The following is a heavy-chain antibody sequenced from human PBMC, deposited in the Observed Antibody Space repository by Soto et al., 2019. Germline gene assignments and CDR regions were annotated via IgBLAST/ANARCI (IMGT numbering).Heavy chain of an antibody. Sequence: GGSLRLSCAASGFTFSSYAMSWVRQAPGKGLEWVSAISGSGGSTYYADSVKGRFTISRDNSKNTLYLQMNSLRAEDTAVYYCAKLSRGYYDSSGYRFDPWGQGTLVTVSS. V-gene: IGHV3-23*01. J-gene: IGHJ5*02. CDR1: GFTFSSYA. CDR3: AKLSRGYYDSSGYRFDP. D-gene: IGHD3-22*01. CDR2: ISGSGGST.